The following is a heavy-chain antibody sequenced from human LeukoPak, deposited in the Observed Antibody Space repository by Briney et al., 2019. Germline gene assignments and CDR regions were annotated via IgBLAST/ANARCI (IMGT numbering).Heavy chain of an antibody. CDR1: GFTLSAYA. D-gene: IGHD3-22*01. CDR3: ARVPHSTSSGRYFDY. J-gene: IGHJ4*02. CDR2: ILYDGSNK. V-gene: IGHV3-30*01. Sequence: GGSLRLSCAASGFTLSAYAMHWVRQAPGKGLEWVAVILYDGSNKYSADSVKGRITISRDNSKNTLYLQMNSLRAEDTAVYYCARVPHSTSSGRYFDYWGQGTLVTVSS.